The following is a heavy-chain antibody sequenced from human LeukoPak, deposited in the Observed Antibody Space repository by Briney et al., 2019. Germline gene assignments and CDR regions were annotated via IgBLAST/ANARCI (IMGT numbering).Heavy chain of an antibody. J-gene: IGHJ3*02. CDR1: GGFIDSNNW. D-gene: IGHD1-26*01. CDR3: ARSVSGSYGAFDI. Sequence: PSVTLSLTCVVSGGFIDSNNWYSWVRQPPGKGLEWIGEIYYSGSTNYNPSLKSRVTILVDMSKNQFSLRLSSVTAADTAVYYCARSVSGSYGAFDIWGQGTMVTVSS. CDR2: IYYSGST. V-gene: IGHV4-4*02.